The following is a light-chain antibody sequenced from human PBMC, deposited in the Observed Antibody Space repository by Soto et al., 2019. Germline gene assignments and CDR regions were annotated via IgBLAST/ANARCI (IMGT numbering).Light chain of an antibody. CDR2: DAS. CDR1: QSISNR. V-gene: IGKV1-5*01. CDR3: QHYGGRWT. J-gene: IGKJ1*01. Sequence: IQMPPSPFTLSASEGDRVTITCRASQSISNRLAWYQQKPGKAPKVLIYDASSLESGGPSRFSGSGSWAEIILTISSLQADDFASYCCQHYGGRWTFGQGTKVDIK.